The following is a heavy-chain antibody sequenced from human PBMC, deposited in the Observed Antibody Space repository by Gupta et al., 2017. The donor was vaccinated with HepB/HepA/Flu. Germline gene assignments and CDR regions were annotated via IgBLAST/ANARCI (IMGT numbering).Heavy chain of an antibody. V-gene: IGHV4-59*01. Sequence: QVQLQESGPGLVKPSETLSLTCTVSGGSINSSYWSWIRQSPGKGLEWIGSVYYSGNTNYNPSLKSRLTISVDTSKNQFSLKMSSVTAADTAVYYCARAFTGTHFDYWGQGNLVTVSS. CDR2: VYYSGNT. CDR1: GGSINSSY. D-gene: IGHD3-9*01. J-gene: IGHJ4*02. CDR3: ARAFTGTHFDY.